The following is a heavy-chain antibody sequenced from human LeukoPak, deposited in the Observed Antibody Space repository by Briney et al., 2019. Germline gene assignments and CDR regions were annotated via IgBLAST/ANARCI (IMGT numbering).Heavy chain of an antibody. CDR1: VGSFSGYY. Sequence: PSETLSLTCAVYVGSFSGYYWSWIRQPPGKGPEWIGEINHSGSTNYNPSLKSRVTISVDTSKNQFSLKLSSVTAADTAVYYCARGGYCTNGICYTPGFDPWGQGTLVTVSP. D-gene: IGHD2-8*01. V-gene: IGHV4-34*01. J-gene: IGHJ5*02. CDR2: INHSGST. CDR3: ARGGYCTNGICYTPGFDP.